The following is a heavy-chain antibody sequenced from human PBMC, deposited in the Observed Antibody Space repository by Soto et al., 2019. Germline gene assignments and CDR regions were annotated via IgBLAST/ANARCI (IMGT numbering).Heavy chain of an antibody. V-gene: IGHV4-4*02. J-gene: IGHJ3*02. CDR2: IYHSGST. D-gene: IGHD3-22*01. Sequence: QVQLQESGPGLVKPSGTLSLTCAVSGGSISSSNWWSWVRQPPGKGLEWIGEIYHSGSTNYNPSLKSLFTISVAKSKYQFALRLSSVAAADPAVYYCAREVTPSYSYDSSGYRHFDIWGQGTMVTVSS. CDR3: AREVTPSYSYDSSGYRHFDI. CDR1: GGSISSSNW.